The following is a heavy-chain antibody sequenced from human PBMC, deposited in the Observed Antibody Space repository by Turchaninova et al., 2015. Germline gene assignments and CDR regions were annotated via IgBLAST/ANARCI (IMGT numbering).Heavy chain of an antibody. J-gene: IGHJ4*02. CDR1: AFTFSYFE. CDR3: ARDEDYWSGYSAIYFDY. Sequence: EVQLVESGGGLVQPGGSLRLSCGASAFTFSYFEMNWVRQAPWKGLEWVSYISGTGSTIYYADSVKGRFTISRDNDKNSLYLEMNSLRAEDTAVYYCARDEDYWSGYSAIYFDYWGQGTLVTVSS. CDR2: ISGTGSTI. V-gene: IGHV3-48*03. D-gene: IGHD3-3*01.